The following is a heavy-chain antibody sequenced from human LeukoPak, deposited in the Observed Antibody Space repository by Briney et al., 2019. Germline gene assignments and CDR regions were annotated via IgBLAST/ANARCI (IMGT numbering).Heavy chain of an antibody. V-gene: IGHV3-48*03. J-gene: IGHJ4*02. D-gene: IGHD2-2*01. CDR3: ARVKGGDIVVVPAAMSFDY. CDR1: GFTFSSYE. CDR2: ISSSGSTI. Sequence: GGSLRLSCAASGFTFSSYEMHWVRQAPGKGLEWVSYISSSGSTIYYADSVKGRFTISRDNAKNSLYLQMNSLRAEDTAVYYCARVKGGDIVVVPAAMSFDYWGQGTLVTVSS.